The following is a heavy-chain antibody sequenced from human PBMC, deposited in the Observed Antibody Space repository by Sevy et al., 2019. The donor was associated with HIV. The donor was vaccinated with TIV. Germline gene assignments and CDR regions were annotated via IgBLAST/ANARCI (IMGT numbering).Heavy chain of an antibody. J-gene: IGHJ6*03. Sequence: SETLSLTCTVSGGSISSYYWSWIRQPPGKGLEWIGYIYYSGSINYNPSLKSRVTISVDTSKNQCSLKLSSVTAADTAVYYCGRGGGSWYGGYYYYYYMDVWGKGTTVTVSS. CDR2: IYYSGSI. V-gene: IGHV4-59*01. D-gene: IGHD6-13*01. CDR3: GRGGGSWYGGYYYYYYMDV. CDR1: GGSISSYY.